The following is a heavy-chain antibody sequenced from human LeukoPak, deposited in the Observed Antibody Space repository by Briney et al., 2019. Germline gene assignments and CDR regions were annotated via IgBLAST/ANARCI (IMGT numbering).Heavy chain of an antibody. V-gene: IGHV3-23*01. J-gene: IGHJ4*02. Sequence: PGGSLRLSCAASGFTFSSYAMSWVRQAPGKGLEWVSAISGSGGSTYYADSVKGRFTISRDNSKNTLYLQMNSLRAEDTAVYYCARRRTIFGVVPQFDYWGQGTLVTVSS. CDR3: ARRRTIFGVVPQFDY. D-gene: IGHD3-3*01. CDR1: GFTFSSYA. CDR2: ISGSGGST.